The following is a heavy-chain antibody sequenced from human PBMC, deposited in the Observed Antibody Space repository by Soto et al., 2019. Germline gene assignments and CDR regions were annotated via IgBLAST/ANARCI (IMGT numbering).Heavy chain of an antibody. CDR3: AKVLEGGYSSGSLLYFQH. J-gene: IGHJ1*01. CDR1: GFTFSSYA. CDR2: ISGSGGST. D-gene: IGHD6-19*01. V-gene: IGHV3-23*01. Sequence: GGSLRLSCAASGFTFSSYAMSWVRQAPGKGLEWVSAISGSGGSTYYADSVKGRFTISRDNSKNTLYLQMNSLRAEDTAVYYCAKVLEGGYSSGSLLYFQHWGQGTLVTVSS.